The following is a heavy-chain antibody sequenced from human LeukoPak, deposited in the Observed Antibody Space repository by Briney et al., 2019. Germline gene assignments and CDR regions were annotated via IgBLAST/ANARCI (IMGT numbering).Heavy chain of an antibody. Sequence: GGSLRLSCAASGFTFDDYAMHWVRQAPGKGLKWVSGISWNSGSIGYADSVKGRFTISRDNAKNSLYLQMNSLRAEDTALYYCAKDISPVYDYYGMDVWGQGTTVTVSS. CDR3: AKDISPVYDYYGMDV. V-gene: IGHV3-9*01. CDR1: GFTFDDYA. J-gene: IGHJ6*02. CDR2: ISWNSGSI.